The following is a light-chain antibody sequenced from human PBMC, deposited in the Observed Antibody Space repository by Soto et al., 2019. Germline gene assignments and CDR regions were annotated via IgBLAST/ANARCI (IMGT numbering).Light chain of an antibody. CDR1: SGDVGGYNY. CDR2: EVS. Sequence: QSVLTQPASVSGSPGQSITISCTGTSGDVGGYNYVSWYQQHPGKAPKLMISEVSNRPSGVSDRFSGSKSGNTASLSISGLQAEDEADYYCSSYTINRTGVFGTGTKVTVL. CDR3: SSYTINRTGV. V-gene: IGLV2-14*01. J-gene: IGLJ1*01.